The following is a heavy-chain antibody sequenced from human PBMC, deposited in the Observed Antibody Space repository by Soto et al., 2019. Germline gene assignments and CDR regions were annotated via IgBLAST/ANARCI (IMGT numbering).Heavy chain of an antibody. Sequence: NPSETLSLTCTVSGGSISSYYWSWIRQPPGKGLEWIGYIYYSGSTNYNPSLKSRVTISVDTSKNQFSLKLSSVTAADAAVYYCARDKLEDFGDTDYFDYWGQGTLVTVSS. CDR2: IYYSGST. J-gene: IGHJ4*02. D-gene: IGHD3-3*01. V-gene: IGHV4-59*01. CDR1: GGSISSYY. CDR3: ARDKLEDFGDTDYFDY.